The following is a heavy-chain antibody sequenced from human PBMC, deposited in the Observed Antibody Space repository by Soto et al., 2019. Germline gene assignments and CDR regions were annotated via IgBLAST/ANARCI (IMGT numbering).Heavy chain of an antibody. CDR3: ARQGVGSY. V-gene: IGHV5-51*01. J-gene: IGHJ4*02. CDR2: IFPADSET. CDR1: GYSFSTYW. Sequence: GESRKISCKASGYSFSTYWIAWVRQMPGKGLEWMGSIFPADSETTYSPSFQGQVTISADRSMSTAYLQWDNLKASDTAMYYCARQGVGSYWGQGTRVTVSS.